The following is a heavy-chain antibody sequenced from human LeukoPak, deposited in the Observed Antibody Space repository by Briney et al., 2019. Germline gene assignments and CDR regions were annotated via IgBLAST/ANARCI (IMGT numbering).Heavy chain of an antibody. Sequence: NPSETLSLTCAVSTYSISSGYYWGWIRQPPGGGLEWIGSLYYSGSTYYNPSLKSRVTISIDTSKNQFSLKLSSVTAADTAMYYCPRSSRYSDWYFDLWGRGTLVTVSS. J-gene: IGHJ2*01. CDR1: TYSISSGYY. CDR2: LYYSGST. CDR3: PRSSRYSDWYFDL. D-gene: IGHD2-15*01. V-gene: IGHV4-38-2*01.